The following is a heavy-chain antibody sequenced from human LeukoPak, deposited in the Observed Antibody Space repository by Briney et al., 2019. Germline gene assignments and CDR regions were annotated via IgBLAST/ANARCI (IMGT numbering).Heavy chain of an antibody. CDR3: AKDLTYESSGSVIDN. CDR1: GFTFEDFT. J-gene: IGHJ4*02. D-gene: IGHD3-22*01. V-gene: IGHV3-43*01. Sequence: GGSLRLSCAASGFTFEDFTMHWVRQVPGKTLEWVSLVSWDGTAYYSDSVKGRFTISRDNGENSPYLQMDALRTEDTAFYYCAKDLTYESSGSVIDNWGLGTLVTVSS. CDR2: VSWDGTA.